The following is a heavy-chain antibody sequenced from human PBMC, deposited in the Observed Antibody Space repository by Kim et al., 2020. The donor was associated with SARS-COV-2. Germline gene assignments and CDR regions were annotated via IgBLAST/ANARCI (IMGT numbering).Heavy chain of an antibody. CDR1: GCSISGYY. CDR3: ARDVRDGAVYF. D-gene: IGHD4-17*01. V-gene: IGHV4-59*01. CDR2: IYYSGNT. Sequence: SETLSLTCTVSGCSISGYYWSWIRQSPGKGLEYIGDIYYSGNTNYNLSSRSRVSILLDTSKKTSSLNLASVTAADTAVYYCARDVRDGAVYF. J-gene: IGHJ1*01.